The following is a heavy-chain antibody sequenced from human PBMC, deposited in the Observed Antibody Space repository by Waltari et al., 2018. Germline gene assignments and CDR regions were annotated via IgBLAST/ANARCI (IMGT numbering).Heavy chain of an antibody. CDR3: ARWQQWPVRAFDY. D-gene: IGHD6-19*01. Sequence: EVQLVESGGGLIQPGGSLRLSCAASGFIVSSNDMSWVRQAPGRGLGWVSLTSSGGSTYYAVSVKGRFTISRDNSKNTLYLQMDSLSVEDTAVYYCARWQQWPVRAFDYWGQGTLVTVSS. CDR2: TSSGGST. V-gene: IGHV3-53*01. CDR1: GFIVSSND. J-gene: IGHJ4*02.